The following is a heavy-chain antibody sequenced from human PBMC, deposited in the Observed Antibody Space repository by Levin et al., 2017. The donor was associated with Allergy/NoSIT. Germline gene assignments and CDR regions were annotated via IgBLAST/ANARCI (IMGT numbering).Heavy chain of an antibody. Sequence: GESLKISCKASGYTFTSYYMHWVRQAPGQGLEWMGIINPSGGSTSYAQKFQGRVTMTRDTSTSTVYMELSSLRSEDTAVYYCARDQKRLGELSYTAPPFYWGQGTLVTVSS. CDR3: ARDQKRLGELSYTAPPFY. CDR1: GYTFTSYY. CDR2: INPSGGST. D-gene: IGHD3-16*02. J-gene: IGHJ4*02. V-gene: IGHV1-46*01.